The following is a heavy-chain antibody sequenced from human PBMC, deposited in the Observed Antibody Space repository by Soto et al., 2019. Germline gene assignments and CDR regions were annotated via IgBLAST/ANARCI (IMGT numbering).Heavy chain of an antibody. D-gene: IGHD6-19*01. CDR1: GFTFSSYA. V-gene: IGHV3-23*01. J-gene: IGHJ3*02. CDR2: ISGSGGST. Sequence: EVQLLESGGGLVQPGGSLRLSCADSGFTFSSYAMSWVRQAPGKGLEWVSAISGSGGSTYYADSVKGRFTISRDNSKNTLYLQMNSVRAEDTAVYYCAKAGYSSGWYGLGAFDIWGQGTMVTVSS. CDR3: AKAGYSSGWYGLGAFDI.